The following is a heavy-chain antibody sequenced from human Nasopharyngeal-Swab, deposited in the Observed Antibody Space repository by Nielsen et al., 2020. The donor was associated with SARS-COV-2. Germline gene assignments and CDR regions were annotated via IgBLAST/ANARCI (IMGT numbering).Heavy chain of an antibody. J-gene: IGHJ4*02. Sequence: GESLKISCAASGFTFSSYAMSWVRQAPGKGLEWVSAISGSGGSTYYADSVKGRFTISRDNSKNTLYLQMSSLRAEDTAVYYCAKDGGDYDYSAGWGQGTLVTVSS. CDR2: ISGSGGST. CDR3: AKDGGDYDYSAG. CDR1: GFTFSSYA. V-gene: IGHV3-23*01. D-gene: IGHD5-12*01.